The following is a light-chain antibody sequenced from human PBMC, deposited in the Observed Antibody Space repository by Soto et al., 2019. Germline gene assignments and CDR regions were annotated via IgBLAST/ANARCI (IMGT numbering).Light chain of an antibody. CDR2: EVT. V-gene: IGLV2-14*01. CDR1: TSDVGGHSY. J-gene: IGLJ2*01. CDR3: SSYCLSYGSIETSATVV. Sequence: QSALTQPASVSGSPGQSITISCTGTTSDVGGHSYVAWYQHHPGKAPKLLVYEVTNRPSGVSTRFSGSKSGNTASLTISGLQAEDEAEYYCSSYCLSYGSIETSATVVFGGGTKVTVL.